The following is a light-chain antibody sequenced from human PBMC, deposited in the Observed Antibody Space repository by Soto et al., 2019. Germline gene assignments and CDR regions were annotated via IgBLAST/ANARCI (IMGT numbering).Light chain of an antibody. CDR3: QQVGGSSRT. V-gene: IGKV3-20*01. Sequence: EMVLTQSPGTLSLSQGERATLSCRASHGISSTYLAWYQQKPGQAPRLLIYGASFRATGIPDRFSGSGSGTDFPLTITILEPEDFAVYYCQQVGGSSRTFGQGTKVDIK. CDR1: HGISSTY. J-gene: IGKJ1*01. CDR2: GAS.